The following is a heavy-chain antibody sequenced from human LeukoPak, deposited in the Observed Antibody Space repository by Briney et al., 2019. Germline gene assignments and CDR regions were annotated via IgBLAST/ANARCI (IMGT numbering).Heavy chain of an antibody. CDR1: GYSISSGYY. J-gene: IGHJ3*02. D-gene: IGHD5-18*01. CDR2: IYHGGST. CDR3: ARSEYSYGADAFDI. Sequence: PSETLSLTCTVSGYSISSGYYWGWIRQPPGKGLEWIGNIYHGGSTYYSPSLKSRVTISGDTSKNQFSLKLSSVTAADTAVYYCARSEYSYGADAFDIWGQGTMVTVSS. V-gene: IGHV4-38-2*02.